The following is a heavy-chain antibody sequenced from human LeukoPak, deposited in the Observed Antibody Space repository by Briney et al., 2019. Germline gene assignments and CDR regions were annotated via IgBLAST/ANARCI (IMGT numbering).Heavy chain of an antibody. D-gene: IGHD6-19*01. CDR3: ARDPSRGSGWRDYFDY. J-gene: IGHJ4*02. Sequence: PSETLSLTCTVSGGAITTYYWGWIRQPPGKGLEWIGYIFYSGGTNYNPSLRGRVFISRDTSKNQFSLKLSSVTAADTAVYYCARDPSRGSGWRDYFDYWGQGTLVTVSS. CDR1: GGAITTYY. V-gene: IGHV4-59*12. CDR2: IFYSGGT.